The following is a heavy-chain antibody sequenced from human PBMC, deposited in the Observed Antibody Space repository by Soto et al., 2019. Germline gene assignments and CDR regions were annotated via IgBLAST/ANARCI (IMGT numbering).Heavy chain of an antibody. J-gene: IGHJ4*02. Sequence: ASVKVSCKASGGTFSSYAISWVRQAPGQGLEWMGGIIPIFGTANYAQKFQGRVTITADESTSTAYMELSSLRSEDTAVYYCARSRRGYSYGNPLDYWGQGTLVTVSS. CDR2: IIPIFGTA. CDR1: GGTFSSYA. V-gene: IGHV1-69*13. D-gene: IGHD5-18*01. CDR3: ARSRRGYSYGNPLDY.